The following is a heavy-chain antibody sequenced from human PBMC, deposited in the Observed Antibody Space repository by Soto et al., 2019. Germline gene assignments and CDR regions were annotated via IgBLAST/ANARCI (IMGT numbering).Heavy chain of an antibody. CDR1: GFTFSDYY. V-gene: IGHV3-11*06. CDR3: ARGGYRNWFDP. J-gene: IGHJ5*02. D-gene: IGHD3-16*02. Sequence: GGSLRLSCAASGFTFSDYYMSWIRQAPGKGLEWVSYISGSSSYTNYADFVKGRFTISRDNAKNSLYLQMNSLRAEDTAVYYCARGGYRNWFDPWGQGTLVTVSS. CDR2: ISGSSSYT.